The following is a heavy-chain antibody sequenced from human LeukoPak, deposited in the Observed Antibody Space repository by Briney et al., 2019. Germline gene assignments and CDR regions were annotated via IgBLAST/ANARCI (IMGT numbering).Heavy chain of an antibody. Sequence: GGSLRLSCAASGFTFSSYGMSWVRQAPGKGLEWVSAITATSSSTHDADSVQGRFAISRDNSKNTLYLQMNSLRPEDTAIYYCAKLFGSGTYNNFFHYWGQGTLVTVFS. D-gene: IGHD3-10*01. CDR2: ITATSSST. CDR3: AKLFGSGTYNNFFHY. V-gene: IGHV3-23*01. CDR1: GFTFSSYG. J-gene: IGHJ4*02.